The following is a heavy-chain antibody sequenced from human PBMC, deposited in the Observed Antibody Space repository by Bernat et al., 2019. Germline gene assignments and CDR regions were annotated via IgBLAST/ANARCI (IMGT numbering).Heavy chain of an antibody. Sequence: VQLVESGGGVVQPGRSLRLSCAASGFTFSSYGMHWVRQAPGKGLEWVSYITTTSSTIYYADSVKGRFTVSRDNARNSLFLQMNSLRVEDTAVYYCARGRIPDNTGSYFDCWGQGSLVTVSS. V-gene: IGHV3-48*01. CDR2: ITTTSSTI. D-gene: IGHD1-14*01. CDR1: GFTFSSYG. CDR3: ARGRIPDNTGSYFDC. J-gene: IGHJ4*02.